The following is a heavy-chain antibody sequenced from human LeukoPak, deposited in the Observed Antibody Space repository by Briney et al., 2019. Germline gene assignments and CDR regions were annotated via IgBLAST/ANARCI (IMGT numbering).Heavy chain of an antibody. CDR3: AKDNAGGWELLYYFDY. CDR2: IRYDGSNK. CDR1: GFTFSSYG. Sequence: PGGSLRLSCAASGFTFSSYGMHWVRQAPGKGLEWVAFIRYDGSNKYYADSVKGRFTISRDNSKNTLYLQMNSLRAEDTAVYYCAKDNAGGWELLYYFDYWGQGTLVTVSS. D-gene: IGHD1-26*01. J-gene: IGHJ4*02. V-gene: IGHV3-30*02.